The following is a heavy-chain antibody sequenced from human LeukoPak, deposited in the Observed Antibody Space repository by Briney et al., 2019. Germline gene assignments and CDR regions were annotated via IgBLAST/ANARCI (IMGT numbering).Heavy chain of an antibody. D-gene: IGHD2-21*02. CDR2: IYPGDSDT. Sequence: GESLKISCKGSGYSFTSYWIGWVRPMPGKGLEWMGIIYPGDSDTRYSPSFQGQVTISADKSISTAYLQWSSLKASDTAMYYCARRAYCGGDCYLGGFDYWGQGTLGTVSS. CDR3: ARRAYCGGDCYLGGFDY. J-gene: IGHJ4*02. CDR1: GYSFTSYW. V-gene: IGHV5-51*01.